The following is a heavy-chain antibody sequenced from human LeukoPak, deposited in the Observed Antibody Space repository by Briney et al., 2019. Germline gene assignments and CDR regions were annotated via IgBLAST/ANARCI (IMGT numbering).Heavy chain of an antibody. J-gene: IGHJ5*02. Sequence: SVEVSCKASGGTFSSYAISWVRQAPGQGLEWMGGIIPIFGTANYAQKFQGRVTITADKSTSTAYMELSSLRSEDTAVYYCARDGGYSSELYWFDPWGQGTLVTVSS. CDR2: IIPIFGTA. D-gene: IGHD6-19*01. V-gene: IGHV1-69*06. CDR1: GGTFSSYA. CDR3: ARDGGYSSELYWFDP.